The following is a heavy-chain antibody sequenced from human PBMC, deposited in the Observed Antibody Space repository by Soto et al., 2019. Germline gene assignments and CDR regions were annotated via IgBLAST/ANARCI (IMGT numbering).Heavy chain of an antibody. Sequence: GASVKVSCKASGYSFATYYMHWVRLAPGQGLEWMGIIYPGDSDTRYSPSFQGQVTISADKSISTAYLQWSSLKASDTAMYYCAGTSSSSRFYYYGMDVWGQGTTVTVSS. J-gene: IGHJ6*02. D-gene: IGHD6-6*01. CDR1: GYSFATYY. CDR2: IYPGDSDT. V-gene: IGHV5-51*03. CDR3: AGTSSSSRFYYYGMDV.